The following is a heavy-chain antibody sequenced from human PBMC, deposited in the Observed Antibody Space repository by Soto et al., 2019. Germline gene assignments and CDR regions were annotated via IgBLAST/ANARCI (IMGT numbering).Heavy chain of an antibody. CDR1: GFTVSSNY. Sequence: EVQVEESGGGLIQPGGSLRLSCAASGFTVSSNYMTWVRQAPGKGLEWVSVIYSGGSTYYADSVKGRFTISRDNSKNTVYLQMNSLGAEDTALYYCARGYNRFDPWGQGTLVTVSS. CDR3: ARGYNRFDP. D-gene: IGHD2-2*02. J-gene: IGHJ5*02. V-gene: IGHV3-53*01. CDR2: IYSGGST.